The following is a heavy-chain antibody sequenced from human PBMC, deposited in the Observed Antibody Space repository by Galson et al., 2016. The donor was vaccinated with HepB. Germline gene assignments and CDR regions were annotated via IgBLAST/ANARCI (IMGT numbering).Heavy chain of an antibody. J-gene: IGHJ4*02. CDR2: IKGDGSEK. CDR1: GFTLSYHW. CDR3: ARLGGSGWTSDF. V-gene: IGHV3-7*01. Sequence: LRLSCAVSGFTLSYHWMNWVRQAPGKGLEWVATIKGDGSEKRYVDSVKGRFTLSRGNAESSLFLQMDSLRAEDTAVYYCARLGGSGWTSDFWGQGTLVIVSS. D-gene: IGHD6-19*01.